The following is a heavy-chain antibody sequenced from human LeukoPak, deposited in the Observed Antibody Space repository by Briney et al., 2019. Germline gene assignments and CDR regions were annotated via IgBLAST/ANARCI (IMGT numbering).Heavy chain of an antibody. J-gene: IGHJ5*02. Sequence: SETLSLTCTVSGGSISSGDYYWSWIRQPPGKGLEWIGYIYCSGSTYYNPSLKSRVTISVDTSKNQFSLKLSSVTAADTAVYYCARVGLRWLRDWFDPWGQGTLVTVSS. CDR1: GGSISSGDYY. CDR3: ARVGLRWLRDWFDP. V-gene: IGHV4-30-4*01. CDR2: IYCSGST. D-gene: IGHD4-17*01.